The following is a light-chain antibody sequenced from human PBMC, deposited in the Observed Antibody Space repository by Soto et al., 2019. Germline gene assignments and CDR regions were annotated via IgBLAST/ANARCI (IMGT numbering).Light chain of an antibody. V-gene: IGKV3-20*01. CDR1: QSITNNF. J-gene: IGKJ4*01. Sequence: EIVLTQSPGTLSLSPGEGATLACSASQSITNNFLAWYQQKPGQAPRVLMYGASSRATGIPDRFSGSGSGADFTLTISRLEPEDFAVYYCQQYGGSPLTFGGGTKVE. CDR3: QQYGGSPLT. CDR2: GAS.